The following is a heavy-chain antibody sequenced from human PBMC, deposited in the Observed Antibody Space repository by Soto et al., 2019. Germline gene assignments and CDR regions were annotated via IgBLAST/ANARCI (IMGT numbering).Heavy chain of an antibody. D-gene: IGHD3-10*01. CDR2: GYYSGST. V-gene: IGHV4-59*11. CDR1: GTSMSGHF. Sequence: QVQLQESGPGLVKASETLSLTCTVSGTSMSGHFWSWMRQPPGKGLEWIGYGYYSGSTLYNPSLKSLFTITLDTPKNPFSLRLISVTSANTAVYYCARGVYLSLVRTGWFDPWGQGTLVTVSS. J-gene: IGHJ5*02. CDR3: ARGVYLSLVRTGWFDP.